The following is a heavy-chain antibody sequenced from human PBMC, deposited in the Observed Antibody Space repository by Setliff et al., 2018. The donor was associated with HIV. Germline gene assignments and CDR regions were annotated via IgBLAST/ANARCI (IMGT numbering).Heavy chain of an antibody. D-gene: IGHD3-10*01. CDR1: GGSINSHY. CDR2: IYFSGHT. Sequence: PSETLSLTCSVSGGSINSHYWSWIRQTPGKGLEWIGEIYFSGHTNYNPSLKTRVTISVDTSKNQFSLKLSSVTAADTAVYFCVRRVSHGSQPSYFDYWGQGTLVTVSS. CDR3: VRRVSHGSQPSYFDY. J-gene: IGHJ4*02. V-gene: IGHV4-59*08.